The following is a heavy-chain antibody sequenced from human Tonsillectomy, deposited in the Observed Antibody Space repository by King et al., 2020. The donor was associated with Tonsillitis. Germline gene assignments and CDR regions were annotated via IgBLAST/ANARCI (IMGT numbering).Heavy chain of an antibody. CDR3: ARSGGYEWWSFDY. J-gene: IGHJ4*02. Sequence: VQLVESGGGVVQPGRSLRLSCAASGFTFSSYAMHWVRQAPGKGLEWVAVISYDGSSKYYADSVKGRFTISRDNSKNTLYLQMNSLGAEDTAVYFCARSGGYEWWSFDYWGQGTLVTVSS. D-gene: IGHD5-12*01. CDR2: ISYDGSSK. V-gene: IGHV3-30*01. CDR1: GFTFSSYA.